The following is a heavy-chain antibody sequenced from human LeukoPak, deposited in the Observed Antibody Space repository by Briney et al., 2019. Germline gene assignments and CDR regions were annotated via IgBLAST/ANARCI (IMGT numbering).Heavy chain of an antibody. V-gene: IGHV4-34*01. J-gene: IGHJ4*02. D-gene: IGHD6-19*01. CDR2: INHSGST. CDR1: GGSFSGYY. Sequence: SETLSLTXAVYGGSFSGYYWSWISQPPGKGLEWIGEINHSGSTNYNPSLKSRVTISVDTSKNQFSLKLSSVTAADTAVYYCARGSGYSSGWYTYWGQGTLVTVSS. CDR3: ARGSGYSSGWYTY.